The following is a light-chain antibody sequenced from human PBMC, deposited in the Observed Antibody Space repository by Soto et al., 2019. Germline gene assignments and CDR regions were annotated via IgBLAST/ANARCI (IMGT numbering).Light chain of an antibody. CDR2: EVS. V-gene: IGLV2-8*01. Sequence: QSAPTQPPSASGSPGQSVTISCTGTSSDVGGYNDYVSWYQQHPGKAPKLMIYEVSKRPSGVPDRFSGSKSGNTASLTVSGLQADDEADYYCSSYAGSDNFVFGTGTKVTVL. CDR1: SSDVGGYNDY. J-gene: IGLJ1*01. CDR3: SSYAGSDNFV.